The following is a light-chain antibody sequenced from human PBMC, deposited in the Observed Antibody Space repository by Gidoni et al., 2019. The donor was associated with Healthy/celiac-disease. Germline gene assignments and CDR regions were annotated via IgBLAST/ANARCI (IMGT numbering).Light chain of an antibody. Sequence: DIQMTQSPSTLSASVGDRVTITCRASQSIRSWLAWYQQKPGKAPKLLIYKASSLESGVPSRFSGSGSGTEFTLTISSLQPDDFATYYCQQYNSYSLTFGGGTKVEIK. CDR1: QSIRSW. J-gene: IGKJ4*01. V-gene: IGKV1-5*03. CDR3: QQYNSYSLT. CDR2: KAS.